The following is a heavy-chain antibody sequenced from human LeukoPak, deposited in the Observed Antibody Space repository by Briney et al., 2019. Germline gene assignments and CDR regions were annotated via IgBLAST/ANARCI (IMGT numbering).Heavy chain of an antibody. CDR2: IIPICGTA. CDR3: ARAAVTIFGVDYYMDV. V-gene: IGHV1-69*05. CDR1: GGTFSSYA. D-gene: IGHD3-3*01. Sequence: SVKVSCKASGGTFSSYAISWVRQAPGQGLEWMGGIIPICGTANYAQKFQGRVTITTDESTSTAYMELSSLRSEDTAVYYCARAAVTIFGVDYYMDVWGKGTTVTVSS. J-gene: IGHJ6*03.